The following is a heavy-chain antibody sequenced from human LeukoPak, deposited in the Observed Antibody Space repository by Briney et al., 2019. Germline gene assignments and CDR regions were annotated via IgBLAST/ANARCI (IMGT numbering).Heavy chain of an antibody. J-gene: IGHJ3*02. CDR1: GFTFSDHY. D-gene: IGHD3-22*01. Sequence: GGSLRLACAASGFTFSDHYMDWVRQAPGQGLEWVGRTRDKANSYTTEYAASVKGRFTISRDDSRNSLYLQMNSLKTEDTAVYYCARAYDTSGYYFDSFDMWGQGTMVTVSS. CDR2: TRDKANSYTT. V-gene: IGHV3-72*01. CDR3: ARAYDTSGYYFDSFDM.